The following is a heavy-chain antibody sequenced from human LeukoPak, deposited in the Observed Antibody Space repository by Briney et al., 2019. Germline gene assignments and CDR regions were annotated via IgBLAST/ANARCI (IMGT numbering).Heavy chain of an antibody. Sequence: GGSLRLSCAASGFTFSSYWITWVRQAPGKGLEWVANIKQDGTEKYYVDSVNGRFTISRDNAKNSLYLQMNSLRAEDTAVYYCARDRGCGGDCYSFDAFDIWGQGTMVTVSS. V-gene: IGHV3-7*01. CDR2: IKQDGTEK. CDR3: ARDRGCGGDCYSFDAFDI. J-gene: IGHJ3*02. CDR1: GFTFSSYW. D-gene: IGHD2-21*02.